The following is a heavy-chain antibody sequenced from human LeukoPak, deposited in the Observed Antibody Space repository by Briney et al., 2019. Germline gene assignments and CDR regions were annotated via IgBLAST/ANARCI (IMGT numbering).Heavy chain of an antibody. Sequence: ASVKVSCKASGYTFTSYDINWVRQATGQGLEWMGWMNPNSGNTGYAQKFQGRVTMATDTSTSTAYMELRSPRSDDTAVYYCASSNSVVGATRHFQHWGQGTLVTVSS. CDR3: ASSNSVVGATRHFQH. J-gene: IGHJ1*01. CDR1: GYTFTSYD. D-gene: IGHD1-26*01. V-gene: IGHV1-8*02. CDR2: MNPNSGNT.